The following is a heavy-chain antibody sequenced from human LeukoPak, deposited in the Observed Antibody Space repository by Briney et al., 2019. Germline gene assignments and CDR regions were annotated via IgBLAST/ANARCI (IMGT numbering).Heavy chain of an antibody. J-gene: IGHJ4*02. CDR3: ARGRDTAIPDIDC. CDR1: GGTFSSYA. CDR2: IIPIFGTA. V-gene: IGHV1-69*06. D-gene: IGHD5-18*01. Sequence: VASVKVSCKASGGTFSSYAISWVRQAPGQGLEWMGGIIPIFGTANYAQKFQGRVTITADKSTSTAYMELSSLRSEDTAVYYCARGRDTAIPDIDCWGQGTLVTVSS.